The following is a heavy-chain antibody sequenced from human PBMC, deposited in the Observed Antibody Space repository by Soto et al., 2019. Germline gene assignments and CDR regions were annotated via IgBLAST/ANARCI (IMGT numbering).Heavy chain of an antibody. J-gene: IGHJ4*02. V-gene: IGHV3-23*01. D-gene: IGHD3-9*01. CDR3: AKGIDILTGYLEPYFDY. CDR2: ISGSGGST. Sequence: EVQLLESGGGLVQPGGSLRLSCAASGFTFSSYAMSWVRQAPGKGLEWVSAISGSGGSTYYADSVKGRFTISRDNSKNTLYLQMNSLRAEDTAVYYCAKGIDILTGYLEPYFDYWGQGTLVTVSS. CDR1: GFTFSSYA.